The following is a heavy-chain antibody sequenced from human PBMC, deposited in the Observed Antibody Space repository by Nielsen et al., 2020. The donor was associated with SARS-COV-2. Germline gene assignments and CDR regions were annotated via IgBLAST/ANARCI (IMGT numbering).Heavy chain of an antibody. Sequence: SVKVSCKASGGTFSSYAISWVRQAPGQGLEWMGGIIPIFGTANYAQKFQGRVTMTRDTSTSTVYMELSSLRSEDTAVYYCARETYYSDSSEPPYNWFGPWGQGTLVTVSS. D-gene: IGHD3-22*01. CDR2: IIPIFGTA. CDR1: GGTFSSYA. V-gene: IGHV1-69*05. J-gene: IGHJ5*02. CDR3: ARETYYSDSSEPPYNWFGP.